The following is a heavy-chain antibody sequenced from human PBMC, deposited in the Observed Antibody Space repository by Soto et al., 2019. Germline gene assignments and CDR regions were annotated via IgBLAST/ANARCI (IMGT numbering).Heavy chain of an antibody. J-gene: IGHJ6*02. CDR3: ARGSLKSSWLGYYYYYGMDV. D-gene: IGHD6-13*01. CDR2: TYYRSKWYN. CDR1: GDSVSSNSAA. Sequence: WQTLSLTGDMSGDSVSSNSAALNWIRQSPSRGLEWLGRTYYRSKWYNDYAVSVKSRITINPDTSKNQFSLQLNSVTPEDTAVYYCARGSLKSSWLGYYYYYGMDVWGQGTTVTVSS. V-gene: IGHV6-1*01.